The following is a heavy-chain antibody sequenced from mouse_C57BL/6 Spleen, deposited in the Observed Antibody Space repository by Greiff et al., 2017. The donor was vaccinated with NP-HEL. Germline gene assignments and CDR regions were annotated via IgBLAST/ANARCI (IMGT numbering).Heavy chain of an antibody. D-gene: IGHD2-5*01. CDR1: GYSITSGYY. V-gene: IGHV3-6*01. CDR3: ARDLSNYYAMDY. CDR2: ISYDGSN. J-gene: IGHJ4*01. Sequence: ESGPGLVKPSQSLSLTCSVTGYSITSGYYWNWIRQFPGNKLEWMGYISYDGSNNYNPSLKNRISITRDTSKNQFFLKLNSVTTEDTATYYCARDLSNYYAMDYWGQGTSVTVSS.